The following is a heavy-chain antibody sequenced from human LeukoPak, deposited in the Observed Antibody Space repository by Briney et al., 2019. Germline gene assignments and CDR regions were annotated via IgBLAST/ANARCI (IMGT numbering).Heavy chain of an antibody. Sequence: ASVKVSCKASGYTFTGYYMHWVRQAPGQGLEWMGWINPNSGGTNYAQKFQGRVSMTRDTSISTAYMELRSLRSDDTAVYYCARAEYSSSTPIDYWGQGTLVTVSS. CDR3: ARAEYSSSTPIDY. CDR2: INPNSGGT. CDR1: GYTFTGYY. V-gene: IGHV1-2*02. D-gene: IGHD6-6*01. J-gene: IGHJ4*02.